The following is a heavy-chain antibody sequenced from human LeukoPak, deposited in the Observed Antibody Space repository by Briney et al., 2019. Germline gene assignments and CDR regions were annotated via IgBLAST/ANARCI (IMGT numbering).Heavy chain of an antibody. CDR3: AREGSGRPMDY. CDR1: GFTFSDYS. V-gene: IGHV3-48*04. J-gene: IGHJ4*02. CDR2: IDSSGGTI. Sequence: GGSLRLSCAVSGFTFSDYSMNWVRQAPGKGLEWVSYIDSSGGTIYYADSVEGRFTISRDNAKKSLYLQMNSLRAEDTAVYYCAREGSGRPMDYWGQGTLVTVSS. D-gene: IGHD3-10*01.